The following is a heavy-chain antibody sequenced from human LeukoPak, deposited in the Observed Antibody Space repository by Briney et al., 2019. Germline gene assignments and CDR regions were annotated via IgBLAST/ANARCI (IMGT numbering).Heavy chain of an antibody. CDR3: TRHRYYDSSGYYPDY. J-gene: IGHJ4*02. D-gene: IGHD3-22*01. CDR2: IRSKANSYAT. CDR1: GFTFSGSA. V-gene: IGHV3-73*01. Sequence: GGSLRLSCAASGFTFSGSAMHWVRQASGKGLEWVGRIRSKANSYATAYAASVKGRFTISRDDSKNTAYLQMNSLKTEDTAVYYCTRHRYYDSSGYYPDYWGQGTLVTVSS.